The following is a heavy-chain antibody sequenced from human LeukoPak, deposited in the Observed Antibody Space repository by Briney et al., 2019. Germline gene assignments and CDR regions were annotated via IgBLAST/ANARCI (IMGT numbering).Heavy chain of an antibody. D-gene: IGHD2-15*01. CDR2: INHGGRT. J-gene: IGHJ5*02. Sequence: SETLSLTCAVYNGSFNEYYWSWIRQSPGKGLEWIGEINHGGRTNYNPSLQSRVTISVDTSKNQFSLKLSSVTAADTAVYYCARHRCSGGSCYPMNWFDPWGQGTLVTVSS. CDR3: ARHRCSGGSCYPMNWFDP. CDR1: NGSFNEYY. V-gene: IGHV4-34*01.